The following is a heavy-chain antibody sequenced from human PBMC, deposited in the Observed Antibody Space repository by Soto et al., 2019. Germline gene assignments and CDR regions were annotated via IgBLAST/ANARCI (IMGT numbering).Heavy chain of an antibody. CDR1: GFTFNMFA. CDR2: TSYDGSNK. CDR3: ARDVGAMAYFDY. D-gene: IGHD5-18*01. Sequence: GGSLRLSCEVSGFTFNMFAMHWVRHAPGKGLEWVAVTSYDGSNKYYADSVKGRFTISRDNSKNTLYLQMNSLRAEDTAVYYCARDVGAMAYFDYWGQGTLVTVSS. V-gene: IGHV3-30-3*01. J-gene: IGHJ4*02.